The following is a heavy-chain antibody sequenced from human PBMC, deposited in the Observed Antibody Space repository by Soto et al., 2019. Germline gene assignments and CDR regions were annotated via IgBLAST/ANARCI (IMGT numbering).Heavy chain of an antibody. D-gene: IGHD3-22*01. Sequence: QVQLVQSGAEVKKPGSSVKVSCKASGGTFSSYAISWVRQAPGQGLERMGGIIPIFGTANYAQKFQGRVTITADESPSTAYMELSSLRSEDTAVYYCARDIARYDSSGYSDYWGQGTLVTVSS. CDR3: ARDIARYDSSGYSDY. V-gene: IGHV1-69*01. J-gene: IGHJ4*02. CDR2: IIPIFGTA. CDR1: GGTFSSYA.